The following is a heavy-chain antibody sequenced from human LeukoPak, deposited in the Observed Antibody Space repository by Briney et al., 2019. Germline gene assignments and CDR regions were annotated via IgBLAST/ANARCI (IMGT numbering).Heavy chain of an antibody. CDR2: IIYSGST. J-gene: IGHJ4*02. V-gene: IGHV4-59*01. D-gene: IGHD5-24*01. CDR1: GGSISTYY. CDR3: ARGGRDGYNLFDY. Sequence: WETLSLTCTVSGGSISTYYWSWIRQPPGKGLEWIGYIIYSGSTNYNPSLKSRVTISVDTSKNQFSLKMTSVTAADTAVYYCARGGRDGYNLFDYWGQGTLVTVSS.